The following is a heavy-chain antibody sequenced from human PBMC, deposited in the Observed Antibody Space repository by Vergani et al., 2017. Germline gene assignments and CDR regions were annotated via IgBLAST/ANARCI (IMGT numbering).Heavy chain of an antibody. V-gene: IGHV4-34*01. D-gene: IGHD3-10*01. CDR2: INHSGST. CDR1: GGSFSGYY. Sequence: QVQLQQWGAGLLKPSETLSLTCAVYGGSFSGYYWSWIRQPPGKGLEWIGEINHSGSTNYNPSLKSRVTISVDTSKNQFSLKLSSVTAADTAVYYCARVPFKRWFGELFDGMDVWGQGTTVTVSS. CDR3: ARVPFKRWFGELFDGMDV. J-gene: IGHJ6*02.